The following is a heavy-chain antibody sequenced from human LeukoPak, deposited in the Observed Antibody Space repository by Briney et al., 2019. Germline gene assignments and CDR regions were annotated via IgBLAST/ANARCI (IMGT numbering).Heavy chain of an antibody. V-gene: IGHV3-64*01. D-gene: IGHD2-15*01. CDR3: ARYCSGGSCYADY. CDR2: VSNSGGST. Sequence: GGSLRLSCAASGFTFSSYAMHWVRQAPGKGLEYVSAVSNSGGSTYYANSVKGRFTISRDNSKNTLYLQMGSLRAEDTAVYYCARYCSGGSCYADYWGQGTLVTVSS. J-gene: IGHJ4*02. CDR1: GFTFSSYA.